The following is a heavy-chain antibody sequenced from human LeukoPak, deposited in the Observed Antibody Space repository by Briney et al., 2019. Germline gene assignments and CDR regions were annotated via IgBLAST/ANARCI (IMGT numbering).Heavy chain of an antibody. Sequence: GRSLRLYCAASGFTFDDYAMHWVRQAPGKGLEWVSGISWNSGSIGYADSVKGRFTISRDNAKNSLYLQMNSLRAEDTALYYCAKDRGYLVGATTILYFDYWGQGTLVTVSS. CDR1: GFTFDDYA. CDR3: AKDRGYLVGATTILYFDY. J-gene: IGHJ4*02. V-gene: IGHV3-9*01. D-gene: IGHD1-26*01. CDR2: ISWNSGSI.